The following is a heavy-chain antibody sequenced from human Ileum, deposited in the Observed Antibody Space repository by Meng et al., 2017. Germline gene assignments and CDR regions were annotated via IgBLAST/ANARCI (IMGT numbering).Heavy chain of an antibody. Sequence: QVQLVQSGAEVKEPGASMKLACKASGYSYTTYSVHWVRQAPGQGLEWMGYINGANNYTQYSAKFHDRVIMTSATSATTAYLQLSGLTSEDTAVYYCARTAWQRLGYSFQYYFDYWGQGTPVTVSS. CDR3: ARTAWQRLGYSFQYYFDY. D-gene: IGHD5-18*01. V-gene: IGHV1-3*01. CDR1: GYSYTTYS. CDR2: INGANNYT. J-gene: IGHJ4*02.